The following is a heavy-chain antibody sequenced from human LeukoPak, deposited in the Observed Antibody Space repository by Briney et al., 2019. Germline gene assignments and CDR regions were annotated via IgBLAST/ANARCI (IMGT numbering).Heavy chain of an antibody. CDR3: ARGRSDYDYGDTGVDY. Sequence: SETLSLTCTVSGGSVSSGSYYWSWIRQPPGKGLEWIGYIYYSGSTNYNPSLKSRVTISVDTSKNQFSLKLSSVTAADTAVYYCARGRSDYDYGDTGVDYWGQGTLVTVSS. J-gene: IGHJ4*02. D-gene: IGHD4-17*01. CDR1: GGSVSSGSYY. CDR2: IYYSGST. V-gene: IGHV4-61*01.